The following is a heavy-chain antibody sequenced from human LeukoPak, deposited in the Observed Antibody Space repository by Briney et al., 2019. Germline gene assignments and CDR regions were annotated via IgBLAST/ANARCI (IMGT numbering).Heavy chain of an antibody. CDR1: GGIFNGYY. Sequence: SETLSLTCAVYGGIFNGYYWSWIRQPPGKGLEWIGEINRSGTTNYNPTLKSRVTISVDTSKSQVSLKLTSVTAADTAVFYCARGRFGNPLQLQPRRPFDMWGQGTVVTISS. D-gene: IGHD1-1*01. V-gene: IGHV4-34*01. CDR2: INRSGTT. CDR3: ARGRFGNPLQLQPRRPFDM. J-gene: IGHJ3*02.